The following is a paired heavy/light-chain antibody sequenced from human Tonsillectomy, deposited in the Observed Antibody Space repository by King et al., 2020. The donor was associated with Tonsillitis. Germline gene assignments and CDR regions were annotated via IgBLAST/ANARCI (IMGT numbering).Heavy chain of an antibody. CDR2: INEDGSEQ. V-gene: IGHV3-7*01. CDR3: ARPQVGATGGGYFDY. J-gene: IGHJ4*02. Sequence: EVQLVESGGGLVQPGGSLRLSCVASGFTFSSYWMMSWVRQAPGKGLEWVANINEDGSEQYYVDSVKGRFTISRDNAKNSLFLHMNSLRAEDTAVYYCARPQVGATGGGYFDYWGQGTLVTVSS. CDR1: GFTFSSYW. D-gene: IGHD1-26*01.
Light chain of an antibody. Sequence: DIVMTQSPDSLAVSLGERATINCKSSQSVLYSSNNKNYLAWYQQKPGQPPTLLISWASTRESGVPDRFSGSGSGTDFTLTISSLQAEDVAVYYCQQYYSTLWTFGQGTKVEIK. CDR3: QQYYSTLWT. J-gene: IGKJ1*01. CDR2: WAS. CDR1: QSVLYSSNNKNY. V-gene: IGKV4-1*01.